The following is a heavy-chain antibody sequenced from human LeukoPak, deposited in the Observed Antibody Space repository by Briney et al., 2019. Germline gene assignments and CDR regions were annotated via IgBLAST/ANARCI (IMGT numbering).Heavy chain of an antibody. D-gene: IGHD4-17*01. V-gene: IGHV3-13*01. J-gene: IGHJ4*02. CDR1: GFTLRGHD. CDR2: IGTAGET. Sequence: GGSLRLSCAASGFTLRGHDMHWVRQTPGKGLEWVSAIGTAGETYYPGSLEDRFTISRENAKNFLYLQMNSLGAGDTAVYYCARDLYGDWGGGDYWGQGTLVTVSS. CDR3: ARDLYGDWGGGDY.